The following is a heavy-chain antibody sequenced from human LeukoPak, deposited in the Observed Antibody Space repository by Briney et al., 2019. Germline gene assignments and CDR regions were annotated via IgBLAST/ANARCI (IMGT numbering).Heavy chain of an antibody. CDR1: GFTFSSYG. V-gene: IGHV3-30*18. CDR3: AKDQYSSSWHEEKPLDY. J-gene: IGHJ4*02. CDR2: ISYDGSNK. Sequence: GGSLRLSCAASGFTFSSYGMHWVRQAPGKGLEWVAVISYDGSNKYYADSVKGRFTISRDNSKNTLYLQMNSLRAEDTAVYYCAKDQYSSSWHEEKPLDYWGQGTLVTVSS. D-gene: IGHD6-13*01.